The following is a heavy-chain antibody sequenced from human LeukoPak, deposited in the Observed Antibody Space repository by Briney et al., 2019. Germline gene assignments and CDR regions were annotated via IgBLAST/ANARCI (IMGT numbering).Heavy chain of an antibody. V-gene: IGHV1-46*01. J-gene: IGHJ4*02. Sequence: ASVKVSCKASGYTFTSYYMHWVRQAPGQGLEWMGIINPSGGNTSYAQKFQGRVTMTEDTSTDTAYMELSSLRSEDTAVYYCATHYYDSSGYYSPSGYWGQGTLVTVSS. CDR3: ATHYYDSSGYYSPSGY. D-gene: IGHD3-22*01. CDR2: INPSGGNT. CDR1: GYTFTSYY.